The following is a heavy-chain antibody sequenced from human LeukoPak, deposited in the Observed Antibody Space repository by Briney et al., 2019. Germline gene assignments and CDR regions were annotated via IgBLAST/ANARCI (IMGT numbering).Heavy chain of an antibody. Sequence: SETLSLTCTISGGSISSYYWTWIRQPPGKGLEWIGYIYHSGSTYYNPSLKSRVTISVDRSKNQFSLKLSSVTAADTAVYYCARDRYGGNGATDYWGQGTLVTVSS. CDR1: GGSISSYY. CDR2: IYHSGST. CDR3: ARDRYGGNGATDY. D-gene: IGHD4-23*01. V-gene: IGHV4-59*12. J-gene: IGHJ4*02.